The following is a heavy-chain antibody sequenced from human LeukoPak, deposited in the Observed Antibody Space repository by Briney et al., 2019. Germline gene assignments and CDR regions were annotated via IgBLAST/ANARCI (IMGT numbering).Heavy chain of an antibody. CDR3: ARHGHDYINAIDY. V-gene: IGHV4-59*08. CDR2: IYYSGST. Sequence: ASETLSLTCTVSGGSISSYYWSWIRQPPGKGLEWIGYIYYSGSTNYNPSLKSRVTISVDTSKNQFSLKLSSVTAADTAVYYCARHGHDYINAIDYWGQGTLVTVSS. D-gene: IGHD4-11*01. J-gene: IGHJ4*02. CDR1: GGSISSYY.